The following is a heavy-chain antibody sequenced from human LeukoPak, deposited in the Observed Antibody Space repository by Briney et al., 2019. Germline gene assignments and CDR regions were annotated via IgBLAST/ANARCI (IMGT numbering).Heavy chain of an antibody. J-gene: IGHJ3*02. CDR3: ASLRKPLDAFDI. CDR2: IYYSGST. CDR1: GGSISSSSYY. V-gene: IGHV4-39*01. Sequence: MSSETLSLTCTVSGGSISSSSYYWGWIRQPPGKGLEWIGSIYYSGSTYYNPSLKSRVTISVDTSKNQFSLKLSSVTAADTAVYYCASLRKPLDAFDIWGQGTMVTVSS.